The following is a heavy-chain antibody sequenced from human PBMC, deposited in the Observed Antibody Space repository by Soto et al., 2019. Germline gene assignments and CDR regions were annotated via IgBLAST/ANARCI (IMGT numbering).Heavy chain of an antibody. J-gene: IGHJ4*02. CDR2: IIPIFGTA. CDR3: AREVEVAGTRYYFDY. Sequence: QVQLVQSGAEVKKPGSSVKVSCKASGGTFSSYAISWVRQAPGQGLEWMGGIIPIFGTANYAQKFPGRVTITADESTSKAYMELSRLRSEDTAVYYCAREVEVAGTRYYFDYWGQGTLVTVSS. V-gene: IGHV1-69*01. CDR1: GGTFSSYA. D-gene: IGHD6-19*01.